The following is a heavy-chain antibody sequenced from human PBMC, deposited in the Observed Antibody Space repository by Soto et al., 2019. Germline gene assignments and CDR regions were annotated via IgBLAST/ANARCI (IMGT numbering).Heavy chain of an antibody. CDR3: ARGGYCSSTSCRRGGYYYYYMDV. D-gene: IGHD2-2*01. CDR1: GYTFTGYY. V-gene: IGHV1-2*04. J-gene: IGHJ6*03. CDR2: INPNSGGT. Sequence: QVQLVQSGAEVKKPGASVKVSCKASGYTFTGYYMHWVRQAPGQGLEWMGWINPNSGGTNYAQKFQGWVTMTRDTSIRTAYMELSRLRSDDTAVYYCARGGYCSSTSCRRGGYYYYYMDVWGKGTTVTVSS.